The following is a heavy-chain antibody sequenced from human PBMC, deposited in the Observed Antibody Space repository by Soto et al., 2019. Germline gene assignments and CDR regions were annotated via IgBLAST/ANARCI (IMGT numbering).Heavy chain of an antibody. J-gene: IGHJ4*02. CDR1: GVSIGSHDW. Sequence: QVQLQESGPGLVKPSGTLSLTCAVSGVSIGSHDWWTWVRQPPGKGLEWIGESHQSGNTNYNSSPESRVTISLDKSKNPFSLPLSSVPVADTAVYYCATRATGRVYWGQGTLVTVSS. CDR3: ATRATGRVY. D-gene: IGHD5-12*01. V-gene: IGHV4-4*02. CDR2: SHQSGNT.